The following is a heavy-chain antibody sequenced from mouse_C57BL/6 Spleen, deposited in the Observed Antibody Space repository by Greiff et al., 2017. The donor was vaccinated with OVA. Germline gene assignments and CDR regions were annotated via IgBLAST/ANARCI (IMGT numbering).Heavy chain of an antibody. V-gene: IGHV1-55*01. J-gene: IGHJ2*01. CDR1: GYTFTSYW. Sequence: QVQLQQPGAELVKPGASVKMSCKASGYTFTSYWTTWVKQRPGQGLEWIGDIYPGSGSTNYNEKFKSKATLTVDTSSSTAYMQLSSLTSEDSAVYYCARARGPSYYFDYWGQGTTLTVSS. CDR3: ARARGPSYYFDY. D-gene: IGHD3-3*01. CDR2: IYPGSGST.